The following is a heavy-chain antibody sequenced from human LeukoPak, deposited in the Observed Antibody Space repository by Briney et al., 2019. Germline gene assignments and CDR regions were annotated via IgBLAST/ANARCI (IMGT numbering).Heavy chain of an antibody. CDR1: GFTFSNFA. V-gene: IGHV3-30-3*01. D-gene: IGHD6-25*01. Sequence: GGSLRLSCAASGFTFSNFAMHWVRQAPGKGLEWVAAMSNDGSNKYYADSVKGRFTISRDNAKNSLYLQMNSLRADDTAVYYCARFAAGGSYYYYMDVWGKGTTVTVSS. J-gene: IGHJ6*03. CDR3: ARFAAGGSYYYYMDV. CDR2: MSNDGSNK.